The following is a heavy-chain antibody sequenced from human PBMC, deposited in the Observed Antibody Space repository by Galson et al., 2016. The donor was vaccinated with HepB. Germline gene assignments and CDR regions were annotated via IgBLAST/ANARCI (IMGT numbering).Heavy chain of an antibody. Sequence: GLEWVSFISSSSSRIYYADSVKGRFTISRDNAKNSVYLQMNTLRAEDTAVYYCARFLDNPARMSSSWYVAFSIWGQGTLVTVSS. CDR3: ARFLDNPARMSSSWYVAFSI. V-gene: IGHV3-21*01. J-gene: IGHJ4*02. CDR2: ISSSSSRI. D-gene: IGHD6-13*01.